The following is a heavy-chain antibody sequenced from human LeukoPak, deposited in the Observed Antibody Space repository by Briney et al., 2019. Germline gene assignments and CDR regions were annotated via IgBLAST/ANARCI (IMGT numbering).Heavy chain of an antibody. V-gene: IGHV3-23*01. CDR1: GFTFSSYA. CDR2: ISGGGGST. CDR3: ANTVGLTVDYDFWSGYYWGNWFDP. Sequence: GGSLRLSCAASGFTFSSYAMSWVRQAPGKGLEWVSAISGGGGSTYYADSVKGRFTISRDNSKNTLYLQMNSLRAEDTAVYYCANTVGLTVDYDFWSGYYWGNWFDPWGQGTLVTVSS. J-gene: IGHJ5*02. D-gene: IGHD3-3*01.